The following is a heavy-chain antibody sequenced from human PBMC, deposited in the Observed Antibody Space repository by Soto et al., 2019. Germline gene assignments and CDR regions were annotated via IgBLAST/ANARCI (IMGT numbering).Heavy chain of an antibody. V-gene: IGHV3-30*03. Sequence: PGGSLRLSCAASGFTFSSYGMHWVRQAPGKGLEWVAVISYDGSNKYYADSVKGRFTISRDNSKNTLYLQMNSLRAEDTAVYYCASMDGDYAFISPFDYWGQGTLVTVSS. CDR1: GFTFSSYG. CDR2: ISYDGSNK. CDR3: ASMDGDYAFISPFDY. D-gene: IGHD4-17*01. J-gene: IGHJ4*02.